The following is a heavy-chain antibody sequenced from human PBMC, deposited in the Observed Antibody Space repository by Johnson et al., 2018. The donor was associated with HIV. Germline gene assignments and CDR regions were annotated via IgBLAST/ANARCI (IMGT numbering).Heavy chain of an antibody. CDR2: ISYDGSDK. CDR3: ARDQAYRSSWYYYSNDAFDI. V-gene: IGHV3-30*04. CDR1: DFTFTNNA. D-gene: IGHD6-13*01. Sequence: QVQLVESGGGVVQPGRSLRLSCAASDFTFTNNAIHWVRQAPAKGLQWVAVISYDGSDKDYADSVKGRFTISRDNSKNTVFLQMNSLRSDDTAVYFCARDQAYRSSWYYYSNDAFDIWGQGTMVTVSS. J-gene: IGHJ3*02.